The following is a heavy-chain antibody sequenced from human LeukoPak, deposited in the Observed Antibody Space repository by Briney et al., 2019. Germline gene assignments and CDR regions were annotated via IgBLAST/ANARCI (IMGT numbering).Heavy chain of an antibody. CDR1: GYTFTSYG. D-gene: IGHD6-13*01. V-gene: IGHV1-18*01. J-gene: IGHJ5*02. Sequence: ASVKVSCKASGYTFTSYGISWVRQAPGQGLEWVGWISAYDGNTNYAQRFQDRVTVTTDTSTTTAYMELRSLRSDDTAVYYCARDKVIASAGTPNWFDPWGQGTLVTVSS. CDR2: ISAYDGNT. CDR3: ARDKVIASAGTPNWFDP.